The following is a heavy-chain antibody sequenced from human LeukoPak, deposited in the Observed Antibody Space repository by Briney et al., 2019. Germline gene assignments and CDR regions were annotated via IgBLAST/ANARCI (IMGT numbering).Heavy chain of an antibody. Sequence: GGSLRLSCAASGFTFNSYAMTWVRQAPGKGLEWVSHVSGSGGITYYADSEKGRFTIFRDNSKNTLYLQMNSLRAEDTAVYYCAKTTAGNSSGRNPGWPVDYWGQGTLVTVSS. J-gene: IGHJ4*02. D-gene: IGHD6-19*01. CDR2: VSGSGGIT. CDR3: AKTTAGNSSGRNPGWPVDY. CDR1: GFTFNSYA. V-gene: IGHV3-23*01.